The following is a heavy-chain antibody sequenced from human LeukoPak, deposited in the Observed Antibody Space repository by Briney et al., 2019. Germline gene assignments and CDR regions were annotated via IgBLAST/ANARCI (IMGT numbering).Heavy chain of an antibody. J-gene: IGHJ4*02. Sequence: QPGRSLRLSCAASGFTFSSYGMHWVRQAPGKGLEWVAVIWYDGSNKYYADSVKGRFTISRDNSKNTLYLQMNSLRAEDTAVYYCAKGGGGYEGLDYWGQGTLVTVSS. D-gene: IGHD5-18*01. V-gene: IGHV3-33*06. CDR2: IWYDGSNK. CDR3: AKGGGGYEGLDY. CDR1: GFTFSSYG.